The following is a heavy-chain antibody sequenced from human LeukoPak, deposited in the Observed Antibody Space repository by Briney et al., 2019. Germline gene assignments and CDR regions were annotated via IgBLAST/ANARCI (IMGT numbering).Heavy chain of an antibody. J-gene: IGHJ4*02. Sequence: GGSLRLSCAASGFTFSSYSMNWVRQAPGKGLEWVSSISSSSSYIYYADSVKGRFTISRDNAKSSLYLQMNSLRAEDTAVYYCARGHIVVVPAAIGDDYWGQGTLVTVSS. D-gene: IGHD2-2*02. V-gene: IGHV3-21*01. CDR3: ARGHIVVVPAAIGDDY. CDR2: ISSSSSYI. CDR1: GFTFSSYS.